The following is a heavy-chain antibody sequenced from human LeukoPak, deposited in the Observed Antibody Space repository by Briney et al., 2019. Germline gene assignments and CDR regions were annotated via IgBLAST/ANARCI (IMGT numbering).Heavy chain of an antibody. V-gene: IGHV4-59*01. Sequence: SETLSLTCAVYGGSFSGYYWSWIRQPPGKGLEWIGYIYYSGSTNYNPSLKSRVTISVDTSKNQFSLKLSSVTAADTAVYYCARDFGYYDSSGYFDAFDIWGQGTMVTVSS. D-gene: IGHD3-22*01. CDR2: IYYSGST. CDR3: ARDFGYYDSSGYFDAFDI. J-gene: IGHJ3*02. CDR1: GGSFSGYY.